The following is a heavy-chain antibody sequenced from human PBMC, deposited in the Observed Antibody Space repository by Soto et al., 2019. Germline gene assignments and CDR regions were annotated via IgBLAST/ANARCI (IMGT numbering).Heavy chain of an antibody. CDR1: GYTFTGYY. CDR3: AREAAARPGSYYYYYMDV. J-gene: IGHJ6*03. CDR2: INPNSGGT. D-gene: IGHD6-6*01. V-gene: IGHV1-2*04. Sequence: ASVKVSCKASGYTFTGYYMHWVRQAPGQGLEWMGWINPNSGGTNYAQKFQGWVTMTRDTSISTAYMELSRLRSDDTAVYYCAREAAARPGSYYYYYMDVWGKGTTVTVSS.